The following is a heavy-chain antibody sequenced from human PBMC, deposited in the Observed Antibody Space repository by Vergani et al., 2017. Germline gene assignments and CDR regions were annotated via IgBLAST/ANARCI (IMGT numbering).Heavy chain of an antibody. CDR3: ARGEXYDSSGYYLDYYYYMDV. CDR2: INPNSGGT. V-gene: IGHV1-2*02. D-gene: IGHD3-22*01. J-gene: IGHJ6*03. Sequence: QVQLVQSGAEVKKPGASVKVSCMASGYTFTGYYMHWVRQAPGQGLEWMGWINPNSGGTNYAQKFQGRVTMTRDTSISTAYMELSRLRSDDTAVYYCARGEXYDSSGYYLDYYYYMDVWGKGTTVTVSS. CDR1: GYTFTGYY.